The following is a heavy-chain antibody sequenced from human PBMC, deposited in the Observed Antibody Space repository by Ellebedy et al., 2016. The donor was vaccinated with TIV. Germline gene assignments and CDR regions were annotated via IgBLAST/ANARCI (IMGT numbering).Heavy chain of an antibody. J-gene: IGHJ5*02. D-gene: IGHD2-8*01. Sequence: SETLSLXXTVSGGSVSSGSYYWSWIPQPPGKGLEWIGYIYYGGSTNYNPSLKSRVTISVDTSKNQFSLKLSSVTAADTAVYYCARGLGVFDPWGQGTLVTVSS. CDR1: GGSVSSGSYY. CDR3: ARGLGVFDP. V-gene: IGHV4-61*01. CDR2: IYYGGST.